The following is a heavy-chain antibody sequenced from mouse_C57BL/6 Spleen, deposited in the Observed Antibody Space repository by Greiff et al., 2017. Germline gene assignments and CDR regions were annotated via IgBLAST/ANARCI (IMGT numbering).Heavy chain of an antibody. CDR2: IRRKSNNSAT. CDR1: GFSFTTYA. CDR3: VRQGVYYGSIYFSFDY. D-gene: IGHD1-1*01. Sequence: EVQLVASGGGLVQPKGSLKISCAASGFSFTTYAMNWVRQAPGQGLEWVASIRRKSNNSATYYADSVKDRLTISRDASESMLSLHLNTSKPQDTAMYYCVRQGVYYGSIYFSFDYWGQGTTLTVSS. V-gene: IGHV10-1*01. J-gene: IGHJ2*01.